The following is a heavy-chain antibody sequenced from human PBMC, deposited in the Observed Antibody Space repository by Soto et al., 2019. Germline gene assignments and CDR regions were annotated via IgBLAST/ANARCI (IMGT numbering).Heavy chain of an antibody. Sequence: QVQVVQSGAEVKKPGASVKVSCMASRYSFSDYPIHWVRQAPGHRLEWMGWIIAGNGNTKYSQKFQGRVTITRDTSASTAYMEGTNLRPEDAAVYYCVRGSGILFPFSGSWGQGTMVTVSS. CDR3: VRGSGILFPFSGS. CDR2: IIAGNGNT. D-gene: IGHD1-26*01. V-gene: IGHV1-3*01. CDR1: RYSFSDYP. J-gene: IGHJ5*02.